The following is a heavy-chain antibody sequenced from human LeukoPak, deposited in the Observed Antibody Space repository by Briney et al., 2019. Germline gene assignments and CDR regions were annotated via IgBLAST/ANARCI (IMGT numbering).Heavy chain of an antibody. CDR3: ARRNSDAFDI. D-gene: IGHD1-7*01. Sequence: SETLSLTCIVSGASISSYYWSWIRQPPGKGLEWIGYIHYTGVTNSSPSLKSRVTISIDTSKSQFSLKLSSVTAADTAIYYCARRNSDAFDIWGQGTMVAVSS. V-gene: IGHV4-59*01. J-gene: IGHJ3*02. CDR2: IHYTGVT. CDR1: GASISSYY.